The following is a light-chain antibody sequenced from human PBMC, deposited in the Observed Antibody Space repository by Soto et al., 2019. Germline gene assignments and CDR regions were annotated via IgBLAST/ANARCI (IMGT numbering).Light chain of an antibody. J-gene: IGLJ1*01. CDR1: SSDVGGYNY. CDR2: HVS. Sequence: QSALTQPASVSGSPGQSITISCTGTSSDVGGYNYVSWYQQHPGKAPKLMIYHVSNRPSGVSNRFSGSKSGNAASLTISGLQDEDDADYYCSSYASSSTLYVFGAETKLTVL. CDR3: SSYASSSTLYV. V-gene: IGLV2-14*03.